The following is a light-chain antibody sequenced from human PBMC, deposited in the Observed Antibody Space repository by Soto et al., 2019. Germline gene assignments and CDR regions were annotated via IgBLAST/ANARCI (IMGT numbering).Light chain of an antibody. CDR3: QQSYSTPLT. V-gene: IGKV1-39*01. CDR1: QSISSY. J-gene: IGKJ4*01. Sequence: DIQITQSPSSLSASVGDRVTITCRASQSISSYLNWYQQKPGKAPKLLIYAASSLQSGVPSRFSGSGSGTDFTLTISSLQPEDFATYYCQQSYSTPLTFGGGTKVELK. CDR2: AAS.